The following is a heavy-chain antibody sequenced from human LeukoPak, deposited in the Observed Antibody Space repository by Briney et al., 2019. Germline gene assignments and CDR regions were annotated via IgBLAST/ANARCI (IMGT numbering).Heavy chain of an antibody. CDR2: ISGSGVST. CDR3: AKDPHIAVAGTD. Sequence: GGSLRLSCAASGFTFSSYAMSWVRQAPGKGLEWVSVISGSGVSTYYADSVKGRFTISRDNSKNTLYLQMNSLRAEDTAVYYCAKDPHIAVAGTDWGQGTLVTVSS. J-gene: IGHJ4*02. D-gene: IGHD6-19*01. V-gene: IGHV3-23*01. CDR1: GFTFSSYA.